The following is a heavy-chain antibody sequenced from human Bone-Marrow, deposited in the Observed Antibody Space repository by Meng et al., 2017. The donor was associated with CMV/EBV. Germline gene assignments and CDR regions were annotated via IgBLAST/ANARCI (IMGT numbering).Heavy chain of an antibody. V-gene: IGHV3-30-3*01. J-gene: IGHJ4*02. D-gene: IGHD3-22*01. CDR2: ISYDGSTK. Sequence: GESLKISCAAFGFTFSSYAMHWVRQAPGKGLEWMAVISYDGSTKYHADSVKGRFTISRDNSKNRLHLQMNSLRSEDTAVYYCARVGHYYDSSGYYYPYWGQGTLVTVSS. CDR3: ARVGHYYDSSGYYYPY. CDR1: GFTFSSYA.